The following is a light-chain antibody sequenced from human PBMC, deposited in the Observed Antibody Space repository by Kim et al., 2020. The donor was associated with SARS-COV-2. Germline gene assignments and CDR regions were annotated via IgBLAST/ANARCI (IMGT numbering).Light chain of an antibody. CDR1: QSVDSW. J-gene: IGKJ1*01. CDR3: KQYETYWT. CDR2: QAS. V-gene: IGKV1-5*03. Sequence: DIQMTQSPSTLSAFVGNRVTITCRASQSVDSWLAWYQQKPGKAPKLLIYQASKLASGVPSRFSGSGSGTDFTLTISNPQPDDSAIYYCKQYETYWTFGPGTKVDIK.